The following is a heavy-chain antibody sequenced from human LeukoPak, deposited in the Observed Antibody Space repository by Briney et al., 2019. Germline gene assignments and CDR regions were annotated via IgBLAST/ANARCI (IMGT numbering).Heavy chain of an antibody. Sequence: WASVKVSCKASGYTFTSYGISWVRQAPGQGLEWMGWISAYNGNTNYAQKLQGRVTMTTDTSTSTAYMELSSLRSEDTAVYYCATVALGIAVAGTGFDAFDIWGQGTMVTVSS. CDR2: ISAYNGNT. D-gene: IGHD6-19*01. V-gene: IGHV1-18*01. CDR1: GYTFTSYG. CDR3: ATVALGIAVAGTGFDAFDI. J-gene: IGHJ3*02.